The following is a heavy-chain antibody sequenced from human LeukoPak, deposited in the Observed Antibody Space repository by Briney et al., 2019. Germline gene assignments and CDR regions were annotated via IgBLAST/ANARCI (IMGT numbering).Heavy chain of an antibody. Sequence: NPSETLSLTCTVSGGSIISSSYYWGWIRQPPGKGLEWIGSIYYSGSTYYNPSLKSRVTISVDTSKNQFSLKLSSVTAADTAVYYCARDPSTRTNPSNYFDYWGQGTLVTVSS. D-gene: IGHD2-2*01. CDR1: GGSIISSSYY. V-gene: IGHV4-39*07. J-gene: IGHJ4*02. CDR2: IYYSGST. CDR3: ARDPSTRTNPSNYFDY.